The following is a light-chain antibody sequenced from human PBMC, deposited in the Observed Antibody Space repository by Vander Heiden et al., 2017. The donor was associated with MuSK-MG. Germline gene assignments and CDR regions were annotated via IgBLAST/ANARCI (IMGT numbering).Light chain of an antibody. CDR2: KAS. Sequence: DIQMTQSPSTLSASVGDRVTITCRASQSISSWLAWYQQKPGKAPKLLIYKASSLESGVPSRFSGTASGTEFTLTISSLQPDDFATYYCQQDNAYAWTFGQGIKVEIQ. CDR3: QQDNAYAWT. V-gene: IGKV1-5*03. J-gene: IGKJ1*01. CDR1: QSISSW.